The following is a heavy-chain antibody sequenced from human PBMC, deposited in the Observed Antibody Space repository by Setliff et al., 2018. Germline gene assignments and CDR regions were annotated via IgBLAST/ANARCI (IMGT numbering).Heavy chain of an antibody. CDR3: ARDAEYDYVWGSYRSYFDY. D-gene: IGHD3-16*02. V-gene: IGHV3-43D*03. J-gene: IGHJ4*02. CDR2: ISWDGGST. Sequence: GGSLRLSCAASGFTFDDYAMHWVRQAPGKGLEWVSLISWDGGSTYYADSVKGRFTISRDNAKNSLYLQMNSLRAEDTAVYYCARDAEYDYVWGSYRSYFDYWGQGTLVTVSS. CDR1: GFTFDDYA.